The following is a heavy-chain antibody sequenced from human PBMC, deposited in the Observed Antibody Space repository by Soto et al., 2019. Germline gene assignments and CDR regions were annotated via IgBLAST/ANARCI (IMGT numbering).Heavy chain of an antibody. CDR1: GGSFSGYY. V-gene: IGHV4-34*01. CDR3: AREQGKVGWFDP. J-gene: IGHJ5*02. D-gene: IGHD7-27*01. CDR2: INHSGST. Sequence: SETLSLTCAVYGGSFSGYYWTWIRQPPGTGLEWIGEINHSGSTNYNPSLKSRATISVDTSKNQFSLKLTSVTAADTAVYYCAREQGKVGWFDPWGQGTVVTVSS.